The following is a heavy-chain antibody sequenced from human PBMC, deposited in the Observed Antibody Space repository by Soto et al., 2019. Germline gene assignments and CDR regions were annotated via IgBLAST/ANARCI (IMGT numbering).Heavy chain of an antibody. CDR2: IYYRGST. CDR3: ARGPTYYDILTGLFFDY. CDR1: GGSISSGDYY. D-gene: IGHD3-9*01. Sequence: QVQLQESGPGLVKPSQTLSLTCTVSGGSISSGDYYWSWIRQPPGKGLEWIGYIYYRGSTYYNPSLKSRVTISVDTSKKQFSLKLSSVTAADTAVYYCARGPTYYDILTGLFFDYWGQGSLVTVSS. J-gene: IGHJ4*02. V-gene: IGHV4-30-4*01.